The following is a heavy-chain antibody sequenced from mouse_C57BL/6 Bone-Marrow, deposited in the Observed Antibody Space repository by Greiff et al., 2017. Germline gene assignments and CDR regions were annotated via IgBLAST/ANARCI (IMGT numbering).Heavy chain of an antibody. J-gene: IGHJ3*01. V-gene: IGHV8-8*01. CDR2: IWWDDDK. CDR1: GFSLSTFGMG. D-gene: IGHD1-1*01. Sequence: QVTLKESGPGILQPSQTLSLTCSFSGFSLSTFGMGVGWIRQPSGKGLDWLAHIWWDDDKYYNPALKSRLTIFKDTSTNRVFLKLAHVDTADTATDYCARGYGSIQFAYWGQGTLVTVSA. CDR3: ARGYGSIQFAY.